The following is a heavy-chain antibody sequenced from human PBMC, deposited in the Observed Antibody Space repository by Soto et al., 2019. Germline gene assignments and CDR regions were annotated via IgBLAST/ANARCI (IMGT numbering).Heavy chain of an antibody. D-gene: IGHD2-15*01. Sequence: QITLKESGPALVKPTQTLTLTCTFSGFSLITDGVGVGWIRQPPGKALEWLALIYWDDDKRYSPSLRSRLTITKATSKSLVVLTMTNMDPVDTATYYCAHRGVVIPATHYDAFDIWGQGTMVTVSS. J-gene: IGHJ3*02. CDR1: GFSLITDGVG. CDR2: IYWDDDK. V-gene: IGHV2-5*02. CDR3: AHRGVVIPATHYDAFDI.